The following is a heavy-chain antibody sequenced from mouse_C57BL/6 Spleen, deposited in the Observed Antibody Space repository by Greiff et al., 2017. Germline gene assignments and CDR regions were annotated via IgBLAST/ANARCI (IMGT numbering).Heavy chain of an antibody. CDR2: INPYNGGT. V-gene: IGHV1-19*01. D-gene: IGHD2-3*01. Sequence: VQLQQSGPVLVKPGASVKMSCKASGYTFTDYYMNWVKQSHGKSLEWIGVINPYNGGTSYNQKFKGKATLTVDKSSSTAYMALNSLTSEDSAVYYCASSGGYYGGYYAMDYWGQGTSVTVSS. J-gene: IGHJ4*01. CDR3: ASSGGYYGGYYAMDY. CDR1: GYTFTDYY.